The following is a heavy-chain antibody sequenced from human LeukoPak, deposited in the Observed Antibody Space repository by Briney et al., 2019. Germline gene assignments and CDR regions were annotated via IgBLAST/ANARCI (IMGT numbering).Heavy chain of an antibody. Sequence: PGGSLRLSCAASGSTFSSYGMHWVRQAPGKGLEWVAVISYDGSNKYYADCVKGRFTISRDNSKNTLYLQMNSLRAEDTAVYYCAKASPHSSGYAFDYWGQGTLVTVSS. CDR3: AKASPHSSGYAFDY. CDR2: ISYDGSNK. CDR1: GSTFSSYG. D-gene: IGHD6-19*01. J-gene: IGHJ4*02. V-gene: IGHV3-30*18.